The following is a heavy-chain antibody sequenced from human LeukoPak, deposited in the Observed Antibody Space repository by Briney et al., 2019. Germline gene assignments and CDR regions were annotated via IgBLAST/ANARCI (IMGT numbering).Heavy chain of an antibody. CDR3: ARTETYYYYYMDV. CDR1: GLTFNKYW. J-gene: IGHJ6*03. V-gene: IGHV3-7*03. Sequence: GGSLRLSCEASGLTFNKYWMTWVRQAPGKGLEWVANIKQDGSEKNYVDSVKGRFTISRDNAKNSLYLQMNSLRAEDTALYYCARTETYYYYYMDVWGKGTTVTVSS. CDR2: IKQDGSEK.